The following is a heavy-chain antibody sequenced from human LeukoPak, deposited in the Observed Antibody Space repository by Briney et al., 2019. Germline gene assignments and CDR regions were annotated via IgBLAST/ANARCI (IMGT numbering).Heavy chain of an antibody. Sequence: GGSLRLSCAASGFTFSSYSMNWVRQAPGKGLEWVSSISSSSSYIYYADSVKGRFTISRDNAKNSLYLQMNSLRAEDTAVYYCARAGPVGARCFDFWGQGTLVTVSS. CDR2: ISSSSSYI. V-gene: IGHV3-21*01. CDR3: ARAGPVGARCFDF. CDR1: GFTFSSYS. D-gene: IGHD1-26*01. J-gene: IGHJ4*02.